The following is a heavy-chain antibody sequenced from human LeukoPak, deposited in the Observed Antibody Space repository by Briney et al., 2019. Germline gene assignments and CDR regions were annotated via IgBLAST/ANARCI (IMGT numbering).Heavy chain of an antibody. CDR1: GFTFSSYW. CDR3: VRDPDSSGYPYYYYMDV. CDR2: IKQDGSEK. D-gene: IGHD3-22*01. Sequence: PGGSLRLSCAASGFTFSSYWMSWVRQAPGKGLEWVANIKQDGSEKYYVDSVKGRFTISRDNAKNSLYLQMNSLRAEDTAVYYCVRDPDSSGYPYYYYMDVWGKGTTVTVSS. J-gene: IGHJ6*03. V-gene: IGHV3-7*01.